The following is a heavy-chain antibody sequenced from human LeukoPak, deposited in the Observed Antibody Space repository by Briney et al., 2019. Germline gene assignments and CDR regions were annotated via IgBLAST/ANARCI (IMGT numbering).Heavy chain of an antibody. CDR3: ARADYYDSSGWAPNNWFDP. D-gene: IGHD3-22*01. Sequence: SETLSLTCTVSGGSISSSSYYWGWIRQPPGKGLEWIGSIYYSGSTYYNPSLKSRVTISVDTSKNQFSLKLSSVTAADTAVYYCARADYYDSSGWAPNNWFDPWGRGTLVTVSS. J-gene: IGHJ5*02. CDR1: GGSISSSSYY. CDR2: IYYSGST. V-gene: IGHV4-39*07.